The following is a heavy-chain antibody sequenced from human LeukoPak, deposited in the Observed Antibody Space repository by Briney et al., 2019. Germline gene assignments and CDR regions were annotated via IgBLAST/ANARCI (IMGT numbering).Heavy chain of an antibody. CDR2: IYSGGST. CDR1: GFTVSSNY. Sequence: PGGSLRLSCAASGFTVSSNYMSWVRQAPGKGLEWVSVIYSGGSTYYADSVKGRFTISRDNSKNTLYLQMNSLRAEDTAVYYCARDLRRALCCYGMDVWSQGTTVTVSS. CDR3: ARDLRRALCCYGMDV. V-gene: IGHV3-53*01. D-gene: IGHD3-10*02. J-gene: IGHJ6*02.